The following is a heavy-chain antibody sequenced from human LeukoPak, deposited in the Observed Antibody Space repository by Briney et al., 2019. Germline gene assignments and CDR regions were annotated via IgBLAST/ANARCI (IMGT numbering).Heavy chain of an antibody. CDR3: ARDRTTLRSGMDV. V-gene: IGHV3-48*03. J-gene: IGHJ6*02. CDR2: ISSSGSTI. Sequence: GGSLRLSCAASGFTFSSYEMNWVRQAPGKGLEWVSYISSSGSTIYYADSVKGRFTISRDNAKNSLYLQMNSLRAEDTAVYYCARDRTTLRSGMDVWGQGTTVTVSS. CDR1: GFTFSSYE. D-gene: IGHD1-1*01.